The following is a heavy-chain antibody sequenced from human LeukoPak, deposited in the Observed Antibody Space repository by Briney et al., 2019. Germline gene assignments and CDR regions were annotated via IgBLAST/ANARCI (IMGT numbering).Heavy chain of an antibody. V-gene: IGHV3-30-3*01. CDR3: ARGLSLYSSSSPDY. J-gene: IGHJ4*02. Sequence: PGGSLRLSCAASGVTFSSYAMHWVRQAPGKGLECVAVISYDGSNKYYADSVKGRFTISRDNSKNTLYLQMNSLRAEDTAVYYCARGLSLYSSSSPDYWGQGTLVTVSS. D-gene: IGHD6-6*01. CDR1: GVTFSSYA. CDR2: ISYDGSNK.